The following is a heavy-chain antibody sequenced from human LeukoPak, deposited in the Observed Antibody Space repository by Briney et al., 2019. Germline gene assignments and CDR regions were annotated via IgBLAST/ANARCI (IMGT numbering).Heavy chain of an antibody. CDR3: ARDPGLDYFDY. CDR1: GGSISSYY. CDR2: IYYSGST. V-gene: IGHV4-59*01. D-gene: IGHD7-27*01. J-gene: IGHJ4*02. Sequence: SETLSLTCTVSGGSISSYYWSWIRQPPGKGLEWIGYIYYSGSTNYNPSLKSRVTISVDTSKNQFSLKLSSVTAADTAVYYCARDPGLDYFDYWGRGTLVTVSS.